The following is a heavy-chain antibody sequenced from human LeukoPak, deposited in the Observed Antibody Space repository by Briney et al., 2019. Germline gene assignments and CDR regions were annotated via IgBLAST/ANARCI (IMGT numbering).Heavy chain of an antibody. CDR2: ITSSSSTI. Sequence: PGGSLRLSCAASGFTLSSYSMNWVRQAPGKGLEWISYITSSSSTIHYADSVRGRFTISRDNAKNSLYLQMNSLRDEDTAVYYCARGSTYYDSSGQVPFDYWGQGTLVTVSS. D-gene: IGHD3-22*01. V-gene: IGHV3-48*02. CDR1: GFTLSSYS. J-gene: IGHJ4*02. CDR3: ARGSTYYDSSGQVPFDY.